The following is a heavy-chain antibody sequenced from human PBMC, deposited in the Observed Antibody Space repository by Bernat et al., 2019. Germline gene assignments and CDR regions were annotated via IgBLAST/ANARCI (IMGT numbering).Heavy chain of an antibody. CDR3: ARVGDDRFFWFDY. CDR2: IYYSGST. CDR1: GGSISSYY. V-gene: IGHV4-59*01. D-gene: IGHD3-3*01. J-gene: IGHJ4*02. Sequence: QVQLQESGPGLVKPSETLSLTCTVSGGSISSYYWSWIRQPPGKGLEWIGYIYYSGSTNYNPSLKSRVTISVDTSKNQFSLKLSSVTAADTAVYYCARVGDDRFFWFDYWGQGTLVTVSS.